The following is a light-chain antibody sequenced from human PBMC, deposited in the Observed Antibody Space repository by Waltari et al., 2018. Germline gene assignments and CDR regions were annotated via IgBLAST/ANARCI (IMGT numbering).Light chain of an antibody. CDR3: HSRDTISTRV. CDR2: GQD. J-gene: IGLJ3*02. Sequence: SSELTQDPAVSVALGQTVGITCQGYRLRRYYASWYQQRPGQAPRLVLYGQDNRPSGTPDRFSGSTSGDTASLTITGAKAEDEADYYCHSRDTISTRVFGGGTRLTV. V-gene: IGLV3-19*01. CDR1: RLRRYY.